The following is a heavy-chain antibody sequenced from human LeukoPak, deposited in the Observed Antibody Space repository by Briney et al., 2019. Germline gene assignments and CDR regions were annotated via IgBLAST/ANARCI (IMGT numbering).Heavy chain of an antibody. CDR2: ISGSGGST. CDR3: AKDGNTYYYDSSGSIWGY. D-gene: IGHD3-22*01. Sequence: GGSLRLSCAASGFTFSSYAMSWVRQAPGKGLEWVSAISGSGGSTYYADSVKGRFTISRDNSKNTLYLRMNSLRAEDTAVYYCAKDGNTYYYDSSGSIWGYWGQGTLVTVSS. CDR1: GFTFSSYA. J-gene: IGHJ4*02. V-gene: IGHV3-23*01.